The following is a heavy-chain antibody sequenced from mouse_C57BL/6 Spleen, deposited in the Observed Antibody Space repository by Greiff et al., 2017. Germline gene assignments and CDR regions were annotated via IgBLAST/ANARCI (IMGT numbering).Heavy chain of an antibody. CDR1: GYAFSSSW. CDR3: ARERTYYSNYEYYAMDY. J-gene: IGHJ4*01. Sequence: QVQLQQSGPELVKPGASVKISCKASGYAFSSSWMNWVKQRPGKGLEWIGRIYPGDGNTNYNGKFKGKATLTAATSASTAYMQLSSLTSEDSAVYFCARERTYYSNYEYYAMDYWGQGTSVTVSS. D-gene: IGHD2-5*01. CDR2: IYPGDGNT. V-gene: IGHV1-82*01.